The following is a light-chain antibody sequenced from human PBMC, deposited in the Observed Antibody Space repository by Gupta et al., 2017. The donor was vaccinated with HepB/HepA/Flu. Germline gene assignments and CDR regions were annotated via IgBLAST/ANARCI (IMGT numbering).Light chain of an antibody. J-gene: IGLJ3*02. CDR1: RSNNGSNP. V-gene: IGLV1-44*01. CDR3: AAWDDRLNGQV. CDR2: NNN. Sequence: QSVLTQPPSASGTPGQRVTIPCSGSRSNNGSNPVNWYQHRPGTAPKLLIYNNNQRPSGVPDRFTGSESGASASRAISGLQSEDEAAYYCAAWDDRLNGQVFGGGTKLTVL.